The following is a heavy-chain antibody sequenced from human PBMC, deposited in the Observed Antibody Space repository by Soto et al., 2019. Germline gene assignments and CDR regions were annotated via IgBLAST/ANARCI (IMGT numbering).Heavy chain of an antibody. CDR1: GGTFGNYA. CDR3: VREAHEIVAVPATVMGPFAWFDT. J-gene: IGHJ5*02. Sequence: QVQLVQSGAEVKTPGSSVKVSCKASGGTFGNYAISWVRQAPGQGLEWLGGTLPIFGTANYAQKFQGRVTITADRSTSTACMELSSLTSEDTAMYYCVREAHEIVAVPATVMGPFAWFDTWGQGTLVTVSS. CDR2: TLPIFGTA. V-gene: IGHV1-69*06. D-gene: IGHD2-21*02.